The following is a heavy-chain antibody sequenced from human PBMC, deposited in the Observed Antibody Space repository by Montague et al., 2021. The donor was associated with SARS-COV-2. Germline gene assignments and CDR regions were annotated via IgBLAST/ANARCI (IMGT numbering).Heavy chain of an antibody. V-gene: IGHV4-39*02. CDR2: IYYSGTT. Sequence: SETLSLTCSVSSGSIISSGYYWGWIRQPPGKELEWIGNIYYSGTTXYXXXXQXRGTISVDTSKNHLSLRLSSVTAADTAVYFCARGMIRGVTTPFDYWGQGSQVTVPP. CDR1: SGSIISSGYY. D-gene: IGHD3-10*01. CDR3: ARGMIRGVTTPFDY. J-gene: IGHJ4*02.